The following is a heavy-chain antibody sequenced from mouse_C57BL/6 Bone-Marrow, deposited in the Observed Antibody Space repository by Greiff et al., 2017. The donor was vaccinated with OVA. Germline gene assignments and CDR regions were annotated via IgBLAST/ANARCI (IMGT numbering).Heavy chain of an antibody. J-gene: IGHJ4*01. CDR1: EYEFPSHD. CDR2: INSDGGST. Sequence: EVQLMESGGGLVQPGESLKLSCESNEYEFPSHDMSWVRKTPEKRLELVAAINSDGGSTYYPDTMERRFIISRDNTKKTLYLQMSSLRSEDTALYYCASPRQLRPHYYAMDYWGQGTSVTVSS. CDR3: ASPRQLRPHYYAMDY. V-gene: IGHV5-2*01. D-gene: IGHD3-2*02.